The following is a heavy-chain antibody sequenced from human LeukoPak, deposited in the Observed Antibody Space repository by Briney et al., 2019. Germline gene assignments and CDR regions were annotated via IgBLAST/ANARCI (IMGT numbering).Heavy chain of an antibody. CDR2: INAYNGNT. CDR3: ARDRHIAAAVYYYYMDV. Sequence: ASVKVSCKASGYTFTSYIISWVRQAPGQGLEWMGWINAYNGNTDYAQRAQGRATMTTETSTSTAYMELRSLRSDDTAVYYCARDRHIAAAVYYYYMDVWGKGTPVTVSS. V-gene: IGHV1-18*01. CDR1: GYTFTSYI. J-gene: IGHJ6*03. D-gene: IGHD6-13*01.